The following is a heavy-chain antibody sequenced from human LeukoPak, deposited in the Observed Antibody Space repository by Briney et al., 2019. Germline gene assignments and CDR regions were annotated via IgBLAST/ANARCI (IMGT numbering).Heavy chain of an antibody. CDR1: GYTFTDYF. V-gene: IGHV1-2*02. D-gene: IGHD2-21*02. CDR2: INPNIGDA. CDR3: ARMALDGGDSIGFDS. Sequence: ASVKVSCKASGYTFTDYFIHWVRQAPGQGLEWMGWINPNIGDASYAQKFQDRVTMTRDRSINTAYMELSRLTSDDTAVYYCARMALDGGDSIGFDSWGQGTLVTVSS. J-gene: IGHJ5*01.